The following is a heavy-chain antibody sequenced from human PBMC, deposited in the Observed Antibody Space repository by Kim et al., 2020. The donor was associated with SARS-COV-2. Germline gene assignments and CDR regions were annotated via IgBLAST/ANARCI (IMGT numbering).Heavy chain of an antibody. D-gene: IGHD2-15*01. CDR2: FDPEDGET. J-gene: IGHJ5*02. Sequence: ASVKVSCKVSGYTLTELSMHWVRQAPGKGLEWMGGFDPEDGETIYAQKFQGRVTMTEDTSTDTAYMELSSLRSEDTAVYYCATSTPHGTPNWFDPWGQGTLVTVSS. CDR3: ATSTPHGTPNWFDP. V-gene: IGHV1-24*01. CDR1: GYTLTELS.